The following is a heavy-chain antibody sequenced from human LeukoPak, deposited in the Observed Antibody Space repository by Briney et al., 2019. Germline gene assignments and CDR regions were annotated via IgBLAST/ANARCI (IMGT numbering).Heavy chain of an antibody. V-gene: IGHV3-11*01. CDR1: GFTFSDYY. D-gene: IGHD4-23*01. Sequence: PGGSLRLSCAASGFTFSDYYMSWMRQAPGKGLEWVSYIGSSDSSISYADSVKGRFTISRDNARNSLYLQMNSLRAEDTAVYYCARDLDYGGRGLDSWGQGTLVIVS. J-gene: IGHJ4*02. CDR3: ARDLDYGGRGLDS. CDR2: IGSSDSSI.